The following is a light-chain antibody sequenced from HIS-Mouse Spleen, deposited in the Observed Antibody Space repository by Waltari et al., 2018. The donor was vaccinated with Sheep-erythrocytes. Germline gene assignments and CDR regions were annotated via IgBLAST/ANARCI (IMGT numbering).Light chain of an antibody. CDR3: SSYAGSNNWV. J-gene: IGLJ3*02. Sequence: QSALTQPRSVSGSPGQSVTISCTGTSSDVGGYNYVSWYQQHPGKAPKLRIHEVSTRTSGVPDLFAGSKFGNTASLTVSGLQAEAEADYYCSSYAGSNNWVFGGGTKLTVL. V-gene: IGLV2-11*02. CDR2: EVS. CDR1: SSDVGGYNY.